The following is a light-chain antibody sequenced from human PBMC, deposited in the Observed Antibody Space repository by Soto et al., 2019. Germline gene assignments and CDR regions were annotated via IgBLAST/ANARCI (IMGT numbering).Light chain of an antibody. V-gene: IGKV3-20*01. J-gene: IGKJ2*01. CDR1: QSVSSSY. CDR3: QQYGSSLMYT. CDR2: GAS. Sequence: EIVLTQSPGTLSLSPGERATLSCRASQSVSSSYLAWYQQKPGQAPRLLIYGASSRATDIPDRFSGSGSGTDLTLTISRLEPEDFAVYYCQQYGSSLMYTFGQGTKLEIK.